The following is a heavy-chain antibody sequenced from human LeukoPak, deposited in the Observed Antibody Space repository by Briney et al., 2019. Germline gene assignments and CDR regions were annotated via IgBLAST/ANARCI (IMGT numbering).Heavy chain of an antibody. CDR3: ARKTRASYYGDYDLGYFDY. Sequence: PSQTLSLTCTVSGGSISSGSYYWSWIRQHPGKGLEWIGYIYYSGSTYYNPSLKSRLTISVDTSKNQFSLKLSSVTAADTAVYYCARKTRASYYGDYDLGYFDYWGQGTLVTVSS. V-gene: IGHV4-31*03. CDR1: GGSISSGSYY. D-gene: IGHD4-17*01. CDR2: IYYSGST. J-gene: IGHJ4*02.